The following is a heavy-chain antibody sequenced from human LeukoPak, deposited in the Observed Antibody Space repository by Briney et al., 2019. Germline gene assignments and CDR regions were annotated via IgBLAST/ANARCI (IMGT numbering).Heavy chain of an antibody. Sequence: SETLSLTCTVSGGSISSYYWRWIRQPPGKGREWIGYIYYSGSTNYNPSLKSRVTISVDTSKNQFSLKLSSVTAADTAVYYCASAGGYSSSWYTPEAFDIWGQGTMVTVSS. V-gene: IGHV4-59*01. CDR3: ASAGGYSSSWYTPEAFDI. CDR1: GGSISSYY. J-gene: IGHJ3*02. CDR2: IYYSGST. D-gene: IGHD6-13*01.